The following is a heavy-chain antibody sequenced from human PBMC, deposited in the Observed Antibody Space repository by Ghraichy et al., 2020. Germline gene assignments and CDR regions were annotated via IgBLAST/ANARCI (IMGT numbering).Heavy chain of an antibody. CDR1: GFTFSSYD. V-gene: IGHV3-23*01. CDR2: ISGSGGST. D-gene: IGHD6-13*01. J-gene: IGHJ6*03. Sequence: GGSLRLSCAASGFTFSSYDMSWVRQAPGKGLEWVSAISGSGGSTYYADSVKRRFIISSDNTKNMQYLLMSRMRGEDTAVYYCAKGWYSSSWYGGYMDVWGKGTTVTVSS. CDR3: AKGWYSSSWYGGYMDV.